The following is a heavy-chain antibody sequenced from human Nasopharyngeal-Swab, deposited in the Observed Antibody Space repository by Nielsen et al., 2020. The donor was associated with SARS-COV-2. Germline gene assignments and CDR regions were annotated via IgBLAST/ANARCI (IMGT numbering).Heavy chain of an antibody. D-gene: IGHD6-13*01. CDR2: IIPIFGTA. CDR3: ARSGDSNYRRPPYYYYYMDV. J-gene: IGHJ6*03. V-gene: IGHV1-69*06. Sequence: WVRQAPGQGLEWRGGIIPIFGTANYAQKFQGRVTITADKSTSTAYMELSSLRSEDTAVYYCARSGDSNYRRPPYYYYYMDVWGKGTTVTVSS.